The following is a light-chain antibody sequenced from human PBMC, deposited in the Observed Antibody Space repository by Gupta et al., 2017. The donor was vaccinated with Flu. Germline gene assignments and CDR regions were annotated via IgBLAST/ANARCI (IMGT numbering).Light chain of an antibody. CDR3: QQYTNWPSSLS. J-gene: IGKJ5*01. V-gene: IGKV3-15*01. Sequence: EIVMKQSPATLSVSPGDRVTLSCGASQSVRNKLAWYQHKPGQAPRLLIYDASTRATGVPARFSGSGSGTDFTLTISSLQSEDFAVYYCQQYTNWPSSLSFGQGTRLEIE. CDR2: DAS. CDR1: QSVRNK.